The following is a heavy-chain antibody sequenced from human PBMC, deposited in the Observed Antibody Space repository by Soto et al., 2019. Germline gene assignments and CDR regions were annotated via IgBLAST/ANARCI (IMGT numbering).Heavy chain of an antibody. J-gene: IGHJ6*02. Sequence: VTVTCRASGYTFTTYYIHRLRQPPGQGLEFMGIINPSGGSTSYAQKFQGRVTMTRDTSTGTVYMELSSLRSEDTAVYYCAREDYYYDSSGYLAGLGMDVWGQGTTVTVSS. CDR2: INPSGGST. V-gene: IGHV1-46*01. D-gene: IGHD3-22*01. CDR3: AREDYYYDSSGYLAGLGMDV. CDR1: GYTFTTYY.